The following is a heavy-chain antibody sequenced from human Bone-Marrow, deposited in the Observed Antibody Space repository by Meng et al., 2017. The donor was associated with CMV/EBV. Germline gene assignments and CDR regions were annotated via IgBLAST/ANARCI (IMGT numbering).Heavy chain of an antibody. D-gene: IGHD1-1*01. CDR1: GYTFTSYY. V-gene: IGHV1-46*01. Sequence: ASVKVSCKASGYTFTSYYLHWVRQAPGQGLEWMGIINPSGGSTSSARKFQSRLIVTRDTSTSTVYMELSSLRSEDTAIYYCARGEYNPDYWGQGTLGTVSS. J-gene: IGHJ4*02. CDR2: INPSGGST. CDR3: ARGEYNPDY.